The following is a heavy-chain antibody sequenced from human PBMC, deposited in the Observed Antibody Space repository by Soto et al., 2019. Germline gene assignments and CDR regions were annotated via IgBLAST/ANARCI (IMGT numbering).Heavy chain of an antibody. D-gene: IGHD2-15*01. CDR2: IYYSGNT. CDR3: AREGGGYCGGGSCQVDY. J-gene: IGHJ4*02. CDR1: GGSISSSSYY. Sequence: QLQLQESGPGLVKPSETLSLTCTVSGGSISSSSYYWGWIRQPPGKGLEWIGSIYYSGNTYYNPSLKSRVTIAVHPSKNQFPLKLSSVTAADTAVYYCAREGGGYCGGGSCQVDYCGQGTLVTVSS. V-gene: IGHV4-39*02.